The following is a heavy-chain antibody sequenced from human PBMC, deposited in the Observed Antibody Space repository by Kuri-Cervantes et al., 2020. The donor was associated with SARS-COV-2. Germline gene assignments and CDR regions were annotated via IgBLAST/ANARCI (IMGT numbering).Heavy chain of an antibody. Sequence: LSLTCAASGFTFSSYWMHWVRQAPGKGLEWVSYISSSGSTIYYADSVKGRFTISRDNAKNSLYLQMNSLRAEDTAVYYCARTDFWSGYYVDYWGQGTLVTVSS. CDR3: ARTDFWSGYYVDY. J-gene: IGHJ4*02. CDR2: ISSSGSTI. CDR1: GFTFSSYW. D-gene: IGHD3-3*01. V-gene: IGHV3-48*04.